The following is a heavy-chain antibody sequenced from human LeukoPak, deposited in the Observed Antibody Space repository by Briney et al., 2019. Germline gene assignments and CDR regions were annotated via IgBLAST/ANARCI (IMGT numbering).Heavy chain of an antibody. V-gene: IGHV1-24*01. J-gene: IGHJ4*02. CDR3: ATAPRQWLVLSVGQTFDY. Sequence: ASVKVSCKASGYTFNGYYMHWVRQAPGKGLEWMGGFDPEDGETIYAQKFQGRVTMTEDTSTDTAYMELSSLRSEDTAVYYCATAPRQWLVLSVGQTFDYWGQGTLVTVSS. CDR1: GYTFNGYY. D-gene: IGHD6-19*01. CDR2: FDPEDGET.